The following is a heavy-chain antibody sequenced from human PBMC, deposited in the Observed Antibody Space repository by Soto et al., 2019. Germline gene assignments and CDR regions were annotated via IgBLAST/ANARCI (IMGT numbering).Heavy chain of an antibody. Sequence: SSETLSLTCTVSGASISGHYWGWFRQPPGKRPEWIGYMHYTGSTNYNPSLQSRVAIPLDTSKNQYSLNLISVTAADTAVYYCAGGRGWLTLEWGLGTLVTVAS. CDR2: MHYTGST. CDR1: GASISGHY. V-gene: IGHV4-59*11. CDR3: AGGRGWLTLE. D-gene: IGHD6-19*01. J-gene: IGHJ4*02.